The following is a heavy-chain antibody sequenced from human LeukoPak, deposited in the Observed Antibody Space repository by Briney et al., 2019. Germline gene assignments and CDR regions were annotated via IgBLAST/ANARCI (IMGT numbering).Heavy chain of an antibody. CDR1: GYTFTGYY. Sequence: ASVKVSCKASGYTFTGYYMHWVRQAPGQGLEWMGWINLYSGGTNFAPKFQGRVTMTSDTSITTAYMELSSLTSDDTAVYYCATDTYGYHFDYWGLGTVVTVSS. D-gene: IGHD5-18*01. J-gene: IGHJ4*02. CDR3: ATDTYGYHFDY. V-gene: IGHV1-2*02. CDR2: INLYSGGT.